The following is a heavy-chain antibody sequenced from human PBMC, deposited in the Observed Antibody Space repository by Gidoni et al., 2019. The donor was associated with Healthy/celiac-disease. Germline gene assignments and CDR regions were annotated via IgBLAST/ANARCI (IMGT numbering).Heavy chain of an antibody. J-gene: IGHJ4*02. CDR2: IIPIFGTA. V-gene: IGHV1-69*01. D-gene: IGHD3-10*01. Sequence: QVQLVQSGAEVKKPGSSVKVSCKASGGTFSSYAISWVRQAPGQGLEWMGGIIPIFGTANYAQKFQGRVTITADESTSTAYMELSSLRSEDTAVYYCARSPPWGSGSYAGRFDYWGQGTLVTVSS. CDR1: GGTFSSYA. CDR3: ARSPPWGSGSYAGRFDY.